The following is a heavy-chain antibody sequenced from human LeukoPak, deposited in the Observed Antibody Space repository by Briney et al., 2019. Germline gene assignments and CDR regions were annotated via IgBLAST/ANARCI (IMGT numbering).Heavy chain of an antibody. J-gene: IGHJ4*02. CDR3: ARGVVFDY. Sequence: SETLSLTCTVSGDSISSGSYYWSWIRQPPGKGLEWIGEINHSGSTNYNPSLKSRVTISVDTSKNQFSLKLSSVTAADTAVYYCARGVVFDYWGQGTLVTVSS. D-gene: IGHD2-15*01. CDR1: GDSISSGSYY. CDR2: INHSGST. V-gene: IGHV4-39*07.